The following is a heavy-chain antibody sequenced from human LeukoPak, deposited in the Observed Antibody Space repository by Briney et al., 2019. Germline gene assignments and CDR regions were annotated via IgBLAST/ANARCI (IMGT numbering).Heavy chain of an antibody. J-gene: IGHJ4*02. CDR1: GYTFTGYY. V-gene: IGHV1-2*02. CDR2: INPNSGGT. CDR3: ARVAGTLFNYHFDY. Sequence: ASVTVSCKPSGYTFTGYYMHWVRQAPGQGLEWMGWINPNSGGTNYAQKFQGRVTMTRDTSISTAYMELSRVRSDDTAVYYCARVAGTLFNYHFDYWGQGTLVTVSS. D-gene: IGHD4-11*01.